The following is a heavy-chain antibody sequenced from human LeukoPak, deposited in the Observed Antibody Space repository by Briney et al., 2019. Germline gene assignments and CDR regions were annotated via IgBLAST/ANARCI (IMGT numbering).Heavy chain of an antibody. J-gene: IGHJ3*02. CDR2: IYYSGST. D-gene: IGHD3-22*01. CDR3: GALYYYDTSVYLLDAFDI. V-gene: IGHV4-30-4*08. Sequence: PSETLSLTCTVSGGSISSGDYYWSWIRQPPGKGLEWIGYIYYSGSTYYNPSLKSRVTISVDTSKNQFSLKLSSVTAADTAVYYCGALYYYDTSVYLLDAFDIWGQGTMVTVSS. CDR1: GGSISSGDYY.